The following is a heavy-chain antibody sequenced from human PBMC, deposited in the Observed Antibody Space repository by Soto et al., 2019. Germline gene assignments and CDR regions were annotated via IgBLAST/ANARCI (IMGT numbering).Heavy chain of an antibody. CDR1: GFTFDDYA. D-gene: IGHD3-10*01. Sequence: EVQLVESGGGLVQPGRSLRLSCAASGFTFDDYAMHWVRQAPGKGLEWVSGISGNSGSIGYGDSVNGRFTISRDNAKNCLYLQMNGLRAEDRDLYYGAKDIWGGIIMSPDYWGQGTLFTVSS. V-gene: IGHV3-9*01. CDR2: ISGNSGSI. CDR3: AKDIWGGIIMSPDY. J-gene: IGHJ4*02.